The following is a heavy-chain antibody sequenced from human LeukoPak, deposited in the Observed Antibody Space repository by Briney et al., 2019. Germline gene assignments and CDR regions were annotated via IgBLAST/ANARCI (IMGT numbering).Heavy chain of an antibody. CDR2: ISSSSSTI. J-gene: IGHJ4*02. CDR1: GFTFSSYA. Sequence: PGGSLRLSCAASGFTFSSYAMSWVRQAPGKGLEWVSYISSSSSTIYYADSVKGRFTISRDNAKNSLYLQMNSLRAEDTAVYYCARVPQWLVAYYFDYWGQGTLVTVSS. D-gene: IGHD6-19*01. V-gene: IGHV3-48*01. CDR3: ARVPQWLVAYYFDY.